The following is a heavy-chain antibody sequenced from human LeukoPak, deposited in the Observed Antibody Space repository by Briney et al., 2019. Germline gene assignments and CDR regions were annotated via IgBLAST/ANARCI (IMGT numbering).Heavy chain of an antibody. Sequence: SETLSLTCTVSGVSVRTMSSYWSWIRQPPGEGPQWIGYVPYNGQPYYMPSLRSRVTISADTSKNQFSLKLSSVTAADTAVYYCARTYQYCSGGSCYFSPEYFQHWGQGTLVTVSS. CDR2: VPYNGQP. D-gene: IGHD2-15*01. CDR1: GVSVRTMSSY. V-gene: IGHV4-39*07. CDR3: ARTYQYCSGGSCYFSPEYFQH. J-gene: IGHJ1*01.